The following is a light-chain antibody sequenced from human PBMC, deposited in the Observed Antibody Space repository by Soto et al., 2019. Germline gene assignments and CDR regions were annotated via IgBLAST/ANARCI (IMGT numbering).Light chain of an antibody. V-gene: IGKV3-15*01. CDR2: GAS. CDR1: QSVSSN. CDR3: QQYNTWPFT. J-gene: IGKJ3*01. Sequence: EIVMTQSPATLSVSPGERATLSCRASQSVSSNLAWYQQKPGQAPRLLIYGASTRSTGITARFSGSGSGTEFTLTISSLQSEDFAVYYCQQYNTWPFTFVPGTKVDIK.